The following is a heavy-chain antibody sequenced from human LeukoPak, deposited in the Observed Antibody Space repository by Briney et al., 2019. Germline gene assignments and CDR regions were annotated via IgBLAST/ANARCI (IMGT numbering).Heavy chain of an antibody. J-gene: IGHJ4*02. Sequence: GGSLRLSCVASGFTFSSYWMSWVRQAPGKGLEWVANIKQDGSERYYVDSVKGRFTISRDNAKNSLYLQMNSLRAEDTAVYYCARDSFRYSYLDYWGQGTLVTVSS. D-gene: IGHD5-18*01. CDR1: GFTFSSYW. CDR3: ARDSFRYSYLDY. CDR2: IKQDGSER. V-gene: IGHV3-7*01.